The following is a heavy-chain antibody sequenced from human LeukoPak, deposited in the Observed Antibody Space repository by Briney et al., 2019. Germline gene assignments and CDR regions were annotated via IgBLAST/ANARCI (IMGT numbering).Heavy chain of an antibody. CDR3: VRGGIRVSGIDAFDI. CDR1: GFTVRDYV. D-gene: IGHD5/OR15-5a*01. CDR2: IGIGDDK. J-gene: IGHJ3*02. V-gene: IGHV3-13*01. Sequence: GGSLRLSRAASGFTVRDYVLHWVRPAAGSDLEWVSAIGIGDDKHYPHSVKGRFTISRENAKNSLYLQMRSLRDGDTARYYCVRGGIRVSGIDAFDIWGQGTMVTVSS.